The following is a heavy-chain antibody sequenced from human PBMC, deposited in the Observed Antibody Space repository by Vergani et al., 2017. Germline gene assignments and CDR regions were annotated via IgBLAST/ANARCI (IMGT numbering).Heavy chain of an antibody. CDR3: ARANPTVTTLQH. D-gene: IGHD4-17*01. Sequence: EVQLVESGGGLVQPGGSLRLSCAASGFTVSSNYMSWVRQAPGKGLEWVSVIYSGGSTYYADSVKGRFTISRDNSKNTLYLQMNNLRAEDTAVYYCARANPTVTTLQHWGQGTLVTVSS. J-gene: IGHJ1*01. CDR2: IYSGGST. CDR1: GFTVSSNY. V-gene: IGHV3-66*01.